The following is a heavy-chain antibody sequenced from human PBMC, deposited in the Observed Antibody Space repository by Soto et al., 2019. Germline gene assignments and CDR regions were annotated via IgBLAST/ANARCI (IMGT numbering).Heavy chain of an antibody. D-gene: IGHD6-19*01. CDR2: IYYSGST. CDR1: GGSISSYY. V-gene: IGHV4-59*01. J-gene: IGHJ5*02. Sequence: SETLSLTCTVSGGSISSYYWSWIRQPPGKGLEWIGYIYYSGSTNYNPSLKSRVTISVDTSKNQFSLKLSSVTAADTAVYYCARARGVAGTFFWFDPWGQGTLVTVSS. CDR3: ARARGVAGTFFWFDP.